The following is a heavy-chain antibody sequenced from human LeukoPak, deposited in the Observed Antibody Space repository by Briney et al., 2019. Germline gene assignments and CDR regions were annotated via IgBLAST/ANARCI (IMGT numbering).Heavy chain of an antibody. CDR3: VRVKGSYFDY. V-gene: IGHV3-48*01. D-gene: IGHD2-15*01. J-gene: IGHJ4*02. CDR2: ISSSGSAI. CDR1: GFPLSSYS. Sequence: GGSLRLSCAASGFPLSSYSINWVRQASGKGLEWVSYISSSGSAIYYVDSVKGRFTVSRDNAKNSLFLQMNSPRAEDTAVYYCVRVKGSYFDYWGQGALVTVSS.